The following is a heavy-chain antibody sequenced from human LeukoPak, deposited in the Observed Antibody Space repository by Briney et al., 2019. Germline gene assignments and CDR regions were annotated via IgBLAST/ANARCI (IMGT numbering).Heavy chain of an antibody. CDR1: GYSISSGYY. J-gene: IGHJ4*02. Sequence: SETLSLTCTVSGYSISSGYYWGWIRQPPGKGLEWIGSIYHSGTTYYNPSLRSRVTISVDTSKNQFSLGLSSVTAADTAIYYCARDVRSGWYAYFDYWGQGTLVTVSS. V-gene: IGHV4-38-2*02. CDR2: IYHSGTT. D-gene: IGHD6-19*01. CDR3: ARDVRSGWYAYFDY.